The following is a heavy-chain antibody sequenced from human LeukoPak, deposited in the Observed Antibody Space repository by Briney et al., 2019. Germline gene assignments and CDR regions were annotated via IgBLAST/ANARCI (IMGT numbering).Heavy chain of an antibody. CDR3: AKSLRQFLTPEDY. Sequence: PGGSLRLSCAASGFTFDDYGMSWVRQAPGKGLEWASGINSSGGSTYYVDSVKGRFTISRDNSKNTLYLQMNSLRAEDTAVYYCAKSLRQFLTPEDYWGQGTLVTVSS. CDR2: INSSGGST. D-gene: IGHD4-11*01. CDR1: GFTFDDYG. J-gene: IGHJ4*02. V-gene: IGHV3-23*01.